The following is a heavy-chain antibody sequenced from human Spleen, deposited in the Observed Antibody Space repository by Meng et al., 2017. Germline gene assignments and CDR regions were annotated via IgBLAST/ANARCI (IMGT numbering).Heavy chain of an antibody. J-gene: IGHJ4*02. D-gene: IGHD3-16*01. CDR2: NNHSGST. Sequence: QLEHWGAVLSGPSATLFLSCDGYDESFFSDYYWSWMRQPPGKGLGWIWDNNHSGSTNSTPSLKSRVTISDDTSKSEFSLNMNSVSAADTAVYYCARSLCLHVFDDWGQGTLVTVSS. V-gene: IGHV4-34*01. CDR1: DESFFSDYY. CDR3: ARSLCLHVFDD.